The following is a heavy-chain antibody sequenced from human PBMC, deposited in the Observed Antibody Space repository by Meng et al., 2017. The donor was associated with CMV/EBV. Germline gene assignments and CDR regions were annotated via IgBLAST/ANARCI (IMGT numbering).Heavy chain of an antibody. J-gene: IGHJ6*02. CDR2: ISSSGSTT. D-gene: IGHD2-2*01. CDR1: GFIFSRYE. V-gene: IGHV3-48*03. CDR3: ALGYCSSTSCYSYYYYGMDV. Sequence: GESLKISCAASGFIFSRYEMNWVRQAPGKGLEWLSYISSSGSTTYYADSVRGRFTISRDNAKNSLFLQMNSLRAEDTAVYYCALGYCSSTSCYSYYYYGMDVWGQGTTVTVSS.